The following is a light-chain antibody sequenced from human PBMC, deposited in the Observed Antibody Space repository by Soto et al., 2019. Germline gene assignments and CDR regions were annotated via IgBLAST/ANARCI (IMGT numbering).Light chain of an antibody. CDR3: QQYNSYWT. Sequence: EIVMTQSPATLSVSPGDRATLSCRATQSVSRNLAWYQQKAGQAPRLLIYGTSTRATGVPARFSGGGSGTDFTLTISSLQPDDFATYYCQQYNSYWTFGQGTKVDIK. J-gene: IGKJ1*01. CDR2: GTS. CDR1: QSVSRN. V-gene: IGKV3-15*01.